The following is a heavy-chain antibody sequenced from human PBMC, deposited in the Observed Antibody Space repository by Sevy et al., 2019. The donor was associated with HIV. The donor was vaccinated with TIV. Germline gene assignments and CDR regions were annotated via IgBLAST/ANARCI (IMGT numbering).Heavy chain of an antibody. Sequence: ASVKVSCKASGGTFSSYAISWVRQAPGQGLEWMGGIIPIFGTANYAQKFQGRVTITADESTSTAYMELSSLRSEDTAVYYCARHYDILTGYTNSYYHYGMDVWAQGTTVTVSS. CDR3: ARHYDILTGYTNSYYHYGMDV. D-gene: IGHD3-9*01. V-gene: IGHV1-69*13. J-gene: IGHJ6*02. CDR1: GGTFSSYA. CDR2: IIPIFGTA.